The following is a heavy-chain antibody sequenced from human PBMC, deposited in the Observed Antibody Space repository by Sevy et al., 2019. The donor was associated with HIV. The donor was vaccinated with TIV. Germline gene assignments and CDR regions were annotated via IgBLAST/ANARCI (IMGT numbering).Heavy chain of an antibody. Sequence: GGSLRLSCAASGFTFSSYEMNWVRQAPGKGLEWVSYISSSGSTIYYADSVKGRFTISRDNAKNSLYLQMNSLRAEDTAVYYCASGTYGSGWYGRYMDVWGKGTTVTVSS. CDR2: ISSSGSTI. CDR1: GFTFSSYE. D-gene: IGHD6-19*01. J-gene: IGHJ6*03. CDR3: ASGTYGSGWYGRYMDV. V-gene: IGHV3-48*03.